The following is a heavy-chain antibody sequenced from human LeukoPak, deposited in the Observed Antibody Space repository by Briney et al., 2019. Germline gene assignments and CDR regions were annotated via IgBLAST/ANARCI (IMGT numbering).Heavy chain of an antibody. CDR2: ISGSGGST. J-gene: IGHJ4*02. CDR3: AKGGSSWYYFDY. D-gene: IGHD6-13*01. V-gene: IGHV3-23*01. CDR1: GFTFSSYG. Sequence: GGTLRLSCAASGFTFSSYGMSWVRQAPGKGPEWVSAISGSGGSTYYADSVKGRFTISRDNSKNTLYLQMNSLRAEDTAVYYCAKGGSSWYYFDYWGQGTLVTVSS.